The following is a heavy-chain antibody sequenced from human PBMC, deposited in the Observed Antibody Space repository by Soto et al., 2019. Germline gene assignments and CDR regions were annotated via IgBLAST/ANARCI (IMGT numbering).Heavy chain of an antibody. Sequence: LSLTCAVSGYSIDSGYWGWIRQPPGKGLEWIGNIYHSGSTYYNPSLKSRVTISIDTSKNQFSLKVSSVTAADTAVYYCAKYGEDYYDGMGVWGQGTTVTVSS. CDR3: AKYGEDYYDGMGV. J-gene: IGHJ6*02. V-gene: IGHV4-38-2*01. D-gene: IGHD4-17*01. CDR2: IYHSGST. CDR1: GYSIDSGY.